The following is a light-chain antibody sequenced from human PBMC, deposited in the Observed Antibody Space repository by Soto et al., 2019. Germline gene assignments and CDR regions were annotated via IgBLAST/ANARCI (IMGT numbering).Light chain of an antibody. Sequence: QSALTQPASVSWSPGQSITISCTGTSSDVGGSNYVSWYQQLPGKAPKLMIYDVSDRPSGVSNRFSGSKSGNTASLTISGLQAEDEADYYCSSYTSSSLYVFGTGTKLTVL. V-gene: IGLV2-14*01. CDR1: SSDVGGSNY. CDR3: SSYTSSSLYV. J-gene: IGLJ1*01. CDR2: DVS.